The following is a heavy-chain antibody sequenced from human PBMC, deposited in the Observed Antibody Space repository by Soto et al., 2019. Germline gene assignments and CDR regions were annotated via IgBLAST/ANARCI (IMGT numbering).Heavy chain of an antibody. CDR2: MYYNGST. D-gene: IGHD2-15*01. J-gene: IGHJ6*01. CDR1: NGSVSSVNYL. Sequence: QVQLRESGPGLVRPSETLSLTCAVSNGSVSSVNYLWSWIRQAPGKGLQWIGNMYYNGSTNNNSSLKSRVTISLDTSKYHFSLKLSAVTAADTAVYYCARDRPLHPSYHYYGMDVWGQGITVTVSS. CDR3: ARDRPLHPSYHYYGMDV. V-gene: IGHV4-61*03.